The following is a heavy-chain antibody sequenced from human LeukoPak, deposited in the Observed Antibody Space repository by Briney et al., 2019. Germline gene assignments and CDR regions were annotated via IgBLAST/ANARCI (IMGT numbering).Heavy chain of an antibody. J-gene: IGHJ4*02. CDR3: ARGPARDGYNLYYFDY. Sequence: SETLSLTCTVSGGSISSYYWSWIRQPPGKGLEWIGYIYYSGSTNYNPSLKSRVTISVDTSKNQFSLKLSSVAAADTAVYYCARGPARDGYNLYYFDYWGQGTLVTVSS. V-gene: IGHV4-59*01. CDR2: IYYSGST. CDR1: GGSISSYY. D-gene: IGHD5-24*01.